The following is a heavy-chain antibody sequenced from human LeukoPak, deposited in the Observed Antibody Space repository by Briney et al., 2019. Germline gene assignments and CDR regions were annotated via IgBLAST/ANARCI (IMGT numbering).Heavy chain of an antibody. Sequence: SQTLSLTCTVSGGSISSGSYYWSWIRQPAGKGLEWIGRIYTSGSTNYNPSLKSRVTISVDTSKNQFSLKLSSVTAADTAVYYCARVRGSGSYFAYWGQGTLVTVSS. CDR3: ARVRGSGSYFAY. J-gene: IGHJ4*02. CDR1: GGSISSGSYY. CDR2: IYTSGST. D-gene: IGHD3-10*01. V-gene: IGHV4-61*02.